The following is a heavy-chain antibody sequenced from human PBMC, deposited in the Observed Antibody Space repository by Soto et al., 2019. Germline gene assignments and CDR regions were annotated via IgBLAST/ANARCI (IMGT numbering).Heavy chain of an antibody. CDR1: GGSFSGYY. CDR2: INHSGST. V-gene: IGHV4-34*01. CDR3: ARDKITGLFDY. Sequence: QVQLQQWGAGLLKPSETLSLTCAVYGGSFSGYYGTWIRQPPGSGQEWIGEINHSGSTNYNPSLKSRVTISVDTSKNQFSLKLTSVTAADTAVYYCARDKITGLFDYWGQGTLVTVSS. J-gene: IGHJ4*02. D-gene: IGHD2-8*02.